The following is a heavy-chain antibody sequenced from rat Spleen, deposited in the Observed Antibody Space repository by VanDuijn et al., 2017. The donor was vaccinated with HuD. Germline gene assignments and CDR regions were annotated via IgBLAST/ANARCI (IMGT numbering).Heavy chain of an antibody. V-gene: IGHV5-22*01. J-gene: IGHJ2*01. CDR1: GFTFSDYY. CDR2: ISYEGSVT. D-gene: IGHD1-8*01. Sequence: EVQLVESGGGLVQPGRSLQLSCAASGFTFSDYYMAWVRQAPKKGLEWVASISYEGSVTYYGDSVKGRFTISRDSAKSTLYLQMNSLRPEDTATYYCARHRYKRTVAAVDYWGQGVMVTVSS. CDR3: ARHRYKRTVAAVDY.